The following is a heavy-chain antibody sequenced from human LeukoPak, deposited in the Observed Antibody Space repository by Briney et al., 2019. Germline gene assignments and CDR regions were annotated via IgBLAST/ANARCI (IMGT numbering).Heavy chain of an antibody. D-gene: IGHD3-22*01. CDR1: GFTFSSYA. V-gene: IGHV3-23*01. J-gene: IGHJ4*02. CDR2: ISGSGGST. CDR3: AKGITMIVVVTRFYFDY. Sequence: GGSLRLSCAASGFTFSSYAMSWGRQAPGKGLEWVSAISGSGGSTYYADSVKGRFTISRDNSKNTLYLQMNSLRAEDTAVYYCAKGITMIVVVTRFYFDYWGQGTLVTVSS.